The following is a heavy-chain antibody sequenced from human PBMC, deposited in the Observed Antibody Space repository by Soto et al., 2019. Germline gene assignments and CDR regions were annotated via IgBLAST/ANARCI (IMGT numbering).Heavy chain of an antibody. CDR2: IWYDGENK. Sequence: VQLVVSGGGVVQPGRSLRLSCTASGFTFSNYDTHWVRQAPGKGLEWVALIWYDGENKYYADSVKGRFTVSRDKSKNTLYLQMSSLRAEDTAVYYCARGSRVHDILAGSRDFDYWGQGTLVTVSS. CDR1: GFTFSNYD. D-gene: IGHD3-9*01. V-gene: IGHV3-33*01. J-gene: IGHJ4*02. CDR3: ARGSRVHDILAGSRDFDY.